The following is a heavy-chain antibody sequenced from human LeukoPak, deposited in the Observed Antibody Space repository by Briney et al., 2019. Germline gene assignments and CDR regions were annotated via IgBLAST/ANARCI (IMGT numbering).Heavy chain of an antibody. CDR1: GGSISSYY. J-gene: IGHJ5*02. D-gene: IGHD1-26*01. V-gene: IGHV4-59*01. CDR3: ATVGATGRFDP. CDR2: IYYSGST. Sequence: SETLSLTCTVSGGSISSYYWSWIRQPPGKGLEWIGYIYYSGSTNYNPSLKSRVTISVDTSKNQFSLKLSSVTAADTAVYYCATVGATGRFDPWGQGTLVTVSS.